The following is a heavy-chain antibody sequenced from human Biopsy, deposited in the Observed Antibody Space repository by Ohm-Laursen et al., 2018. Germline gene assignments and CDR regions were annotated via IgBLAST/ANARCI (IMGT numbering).Heavy chain of an antibody. D-gene: IGHD6-19*01. CDR2: IYDRGST. Sequence: SDTLSFTCTVSGDSDCSGSFFRPSIRKPPGQGLDFIGYIYDRGSTANYNPSLESRVTMSVDMPKNQFSLKLSSVTAADTAIYYCAKGMRSSGWPYFDSWGQGTLVTVSS. CDR1: GDSDCSGSFF. CDR3: AKGMRSSGWPYFDS. J-gene: IGHJ4*02. V-gene: IGHV4-61*01.